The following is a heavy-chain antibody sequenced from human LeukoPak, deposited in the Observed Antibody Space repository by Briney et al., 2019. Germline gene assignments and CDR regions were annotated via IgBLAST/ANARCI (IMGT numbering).Heavy chain of an antibody. CDR1: GFTVSSNY. J-gene: IGHJ6*02. D-gene: IGHD2-8*02. Sequence: GGSLRLSCAASGFTVSSNYMSWVRQAPGKGLEWVSVIYSGGSTYYADSVKGRFTISRDNSKNTLYLQMNSLRAENTAVYYCARLVPENYGMDVWGQGTTVTVSS. CDR2: IYSGGST. V-gene: IGHV3-53*01. CDR3: ARLVPENYGMDV.